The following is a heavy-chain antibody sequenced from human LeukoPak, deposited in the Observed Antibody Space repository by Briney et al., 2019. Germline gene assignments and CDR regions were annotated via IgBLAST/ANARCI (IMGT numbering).Heavy chain of an antibody. CDR3: ARDLGYGSGSFFDY. J-gene: IGHJ4*02. D-gene: IGHD3-10*01. Sequence: GGSLRLSCAASGFTFSSYWMSWVRQAPGKGLEWVANIKQDGSEKYYVDSVKGRFTISRDNAKNSLYLQMNSLRAEDSAVYYCARDLGYGSGSFFDYWGQGTLVTVSS. V-gene: IGHV3-7*01. CDR2: IKQDGSEK. CDR1: GFTFSSYW.